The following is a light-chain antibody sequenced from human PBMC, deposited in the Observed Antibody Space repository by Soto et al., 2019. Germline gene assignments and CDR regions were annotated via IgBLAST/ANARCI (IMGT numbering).Light chain of an antibody. J-gene: IGLJ1*01. CDR2: ESI. V-gene: IGLV2-23*01. CDR3: CSYVGAPTYV. Sequence: QSALTQPASVSGSPGQSITISCTGTSSTGGGYHVVSRYQQLPANAPKVINYESIKLPSGVSHRFYGSDSGSTAYLIISGLQAEDEADYYCCSYVGAPTYVFGTGTKVTV. CDR1: SSTGGGYHV.